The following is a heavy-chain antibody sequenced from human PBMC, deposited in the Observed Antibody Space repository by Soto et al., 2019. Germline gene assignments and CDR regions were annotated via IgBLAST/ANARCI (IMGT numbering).Heavy chain of an antibody. Sequence: HPGGSLRLSCTASGFTFGDYAMSWFRQAPGKGLEWVGFIRSKAYGGTTEYAASVKGRFTISRDDSKSIAYLQMNSLKTEDTAVYYCTRVTTMIVVVIDYYGMDVWGQGTTVTVYS. J-gene: IGHJ6*02. V-gene: IGHV3-49*03. D-gene: IGHD3-22*01. CDR1: GFTFGDYA. CDR2: IRSKAYGGTT. CDR3: TRVTTMIVVVIDYYGMDV.